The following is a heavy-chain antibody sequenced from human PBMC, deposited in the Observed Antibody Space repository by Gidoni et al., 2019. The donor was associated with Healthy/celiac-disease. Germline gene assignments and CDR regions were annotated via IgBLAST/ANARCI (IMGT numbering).Heavy chain of an antibody. CDR1: GFTFSSYG. J-gene: IGHJ3*02. D-gene: IGHD6-19*01. Sequence: QVQLVESGGGVVQPGRSLRLSCAASGFTFSSYGMHWVRQAPGKGLGWVAVIWYDGRNKYYGDSVKGRFTISRDNSKNTLYLQMNSLRTEDTAVYYCARRASRAVAGDAFDIWGQGTMVIVSS. CDR2: IWYDGRNK. V-gene: IGHV3-33*01. CDR3: ARRASRAVAGDAFDI.